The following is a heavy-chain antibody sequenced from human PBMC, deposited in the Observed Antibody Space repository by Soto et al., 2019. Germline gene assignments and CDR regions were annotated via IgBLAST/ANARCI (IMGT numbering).Heavy chain of an antibody. V-gene: IGHV2-5*02. CDR2: IYWDDDK. Sequence: QITLKESGPTLVKPTQTLTLTCTFSGFSLITTGVGVGWIRQPPGKALEWLALIYWDDDKRYSPSLKSRLTITTDTSKNQLVHTLNNMDPVDTATYDCVHTNDYGGKSDYWGQGTLFTVSS. D-gene: IGHD4-17*01. J-gene: IGHJ4*02. CDR3: VHTNDYGGKSDY. CDR1: GFSLITTGVG.